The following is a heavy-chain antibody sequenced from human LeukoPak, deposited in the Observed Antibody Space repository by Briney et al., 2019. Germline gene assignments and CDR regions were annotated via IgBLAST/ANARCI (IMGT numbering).Heavy chain of an antibody. D-gene: IGHD6-6*01. V-gene: IGHV3-15*01. Sequence: GGSLRLSCAASGFTVSGTYMSWVRQAPGKGLEWVGRIKSKTDGGTTDYAAPVKGRFTISRDDSKNTLYLQMNSLKTEDTAVYYCTTDLSSSGFDYWGQGTLVTVSS. CDR2: IKSKTDGGTT. CDR3: TTDLSSSGFDY. J-gene: IGHJ4*02. CDR1: GFTVSGTY.